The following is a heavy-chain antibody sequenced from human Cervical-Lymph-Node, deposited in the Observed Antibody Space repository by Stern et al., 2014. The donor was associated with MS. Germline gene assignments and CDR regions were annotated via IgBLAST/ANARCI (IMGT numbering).Heavy chain of an antibody. CDR3: ARERSIHYPAFAP. Sequence: VQLVESGAEVMKPGSSVRVSCKASGGSFKSYAFNWLRQAPGQGLEWVGDFVHMFAKANDAQKFQGRVTVTADEATNTFYMELSFLTSEDTAVYYCARERSIHYPAFAPWGQGTLVTVSS. V-gene: IGHV1-69*01. CDR1: GGSFKSYA. CDR2: FVHMFAKA. J-gene: IGHJ5*02. D-gene: IGHD3-10*01.